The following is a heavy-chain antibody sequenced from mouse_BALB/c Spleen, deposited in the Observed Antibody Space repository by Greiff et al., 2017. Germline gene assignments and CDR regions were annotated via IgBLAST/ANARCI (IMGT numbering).Heavy chain of an antibody. D-gene: IGHD2-1*01. Sequence: EVQLVESGGDLVKPGGSLKLSCAASGFTFSSYGMSWVRQTPDKRLEWVATISSGGSYTYYPDSVKGRFTISRDNAKNTLYLQMSSLKSEDTAMYYCATYGNYMAWFAYWGQGTLVTVSA. CDR1: GFTFSSYG. CDR2: ISSGGSYT. J-gene: IGHJ3*01. CDR3: ATYGNYMAWFAY. V-gene: IGHV5-6*01.